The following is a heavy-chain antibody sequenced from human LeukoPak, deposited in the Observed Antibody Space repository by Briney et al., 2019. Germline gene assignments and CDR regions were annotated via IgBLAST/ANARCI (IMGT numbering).Heavy chain of an antibody. V-gene: IGHV4-34*01. D-gene: IGHD3-22*01. CDR2: INHSGST. CDR3: ARGRRYYDSSGYYYDSPFD. J-gene: IGHJ4*02. CDR1: GGSFSGYY. Sequence: PSETLSLTCAVYGGSFSGYYWSWIRQPPGKGLEWIGEINHSGSTNYNPSLKSRVTISVDTSKNQFSLKLSSVTAADTAVYYCARGRRYYDSSGYYYDSPFDWGQGTLVTVPS.